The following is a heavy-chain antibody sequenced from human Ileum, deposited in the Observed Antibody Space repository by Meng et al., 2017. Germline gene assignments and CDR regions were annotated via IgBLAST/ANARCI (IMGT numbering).Heavy chain of an antibody. CDR3: VRNEGYSLGD. CDR2: ISQESGRT. J-gene: IGHJ4*02. CDR1: GAAISSRGG. Sequence: VHLQGAGPVLVKPLGALCLTCAVSGAAISSRGGWRWVRQPPGKGLEWIGEISQESGRTNYNPSLKSRVTISLDKSKNQFSLNLNSVTAADTAVYYCVRNEGYSLGDWGQGTLVTVSS. D-gene: IGHD2-21*01. V-gene: IGHV4-4*02.